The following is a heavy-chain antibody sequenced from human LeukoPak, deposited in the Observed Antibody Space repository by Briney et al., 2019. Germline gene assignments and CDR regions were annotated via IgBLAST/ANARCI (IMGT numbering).Heavy chain of an antibody. CDR1: GYRFTKYW. Sequence: GEAPKTSFQGSGYRFTKYWIAWVRPRPGKGVEGMGIIYPGDYDTRYSPSFQGQVTISADKSISTAYLQLSSLKASDTAMYYCARLGSGMDVWGQGTTVTVSS. D-gene: IGHD6-25*01. V-gene: IGHV5-51*01. CDR3: ARLGSGMDV. CDR2: IYPGDYDT. J-gene: IGHJ6*02.